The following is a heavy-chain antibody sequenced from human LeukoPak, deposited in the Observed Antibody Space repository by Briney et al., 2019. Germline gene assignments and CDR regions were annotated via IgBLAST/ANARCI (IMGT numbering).Heavy chain of an antibody. V-gene: IGHV3-53*01. D-gene: IGHD5-24*01. CDR2: IDRDSAT. Sequence: PGGSLRLSCAASGFTVSSSYMNWVRQAPGKGLEWVSVIDRDSATHYADCVKGRFTISRDNSKNTLYLQMNSLTAEDTAVYYCAREMTTITRYFHYWGQGTLVTVSS. J-gene: IGHJ4*02. CDR1: GFTVSSSY. CDR3: AREMTTITRYFHY.